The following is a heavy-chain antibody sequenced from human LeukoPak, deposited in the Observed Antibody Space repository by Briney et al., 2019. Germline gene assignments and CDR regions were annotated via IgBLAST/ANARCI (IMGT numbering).Heavy chain of an antibody. CDR1: GFTFSSYA. J-gene: IGHJ3*02. D-gene: IGHD3-22*01. V-gene: IGHV3-30*04. CDR3: ARSNYYDSRSWGFDI. CDR2: ISYDGTNR. Sequence: GRSLRLSCAASGFTFSSYAMHWVRQAPGKGLEWVTIISYDGTNRYYADSVKGRFTISRDNSKNTLFLQMNSLRAEDTAVYYCARSNYYDSRSWGFDIWGQGTMVTVSS.